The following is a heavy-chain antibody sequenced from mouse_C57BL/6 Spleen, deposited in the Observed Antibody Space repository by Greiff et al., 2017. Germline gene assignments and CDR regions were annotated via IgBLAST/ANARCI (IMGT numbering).Heavy chain of an antibody. CDR2: IYPRDGST. D-gene: IGHD2-1*01. CDR3: ARDHYGNYPAWFAY. Sequence: VQLKESGPELVKPGASVKLSCKASGYTFTSYDINWVKQRPGQGLEWIGWIYPRDGSTKYNEKFKGKATVTVDTSSSTAYMELHSLTSEDSAVYFCARDHYGNYPAWFAYWGQGTLVTVSA. J-gene: IGHJ3*01. V-gene: IGHV1-85*01. CDR1: GYTFTSYD.